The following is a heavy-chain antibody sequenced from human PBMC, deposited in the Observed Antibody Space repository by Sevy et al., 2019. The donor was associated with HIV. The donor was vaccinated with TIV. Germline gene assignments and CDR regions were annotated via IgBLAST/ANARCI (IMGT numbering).Heavy chain of an antibody. D-gene: IGHD2-21*02. Sequence: SETLSLTCTVSGGSISSYYWSWIRQPPGKGLEWIGYIYYSGSTHYNPSLKSRVTISVDTSKNQFSLKLSSVTAADTAVYYCAREGLGLLGDDAFDIWGQGTMVIVSS. CDR2: IYYSGST. J-gene: IGHJ3*02. V-gene: IGHV4-59*01. CDR3: AREGLGLLGDDAFDI. CDR1: GGSISSYY.